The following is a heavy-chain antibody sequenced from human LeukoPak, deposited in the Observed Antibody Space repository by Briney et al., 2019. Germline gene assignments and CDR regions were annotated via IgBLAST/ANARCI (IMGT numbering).Heavy chain of an antibody. CDR3: AREARVDTAMVTRWYFDL. D-gene: IGHD5-18*01. Sequence: GASVKVSCKASGYTFTGYSIHWVRQAPGQGLEWMGWINPNSGVTNYAQKFQGRVTMTRDTSTSTVYMELSSLRSEDTAVYYCAREARVDTAMVTRWYFDLWGRGTLVTVSS. CDR1: GYTFTGYS. J-gene: IGHJ2*01. CDR2: INPNSGVT. V-gene: IGHV1-2*02.